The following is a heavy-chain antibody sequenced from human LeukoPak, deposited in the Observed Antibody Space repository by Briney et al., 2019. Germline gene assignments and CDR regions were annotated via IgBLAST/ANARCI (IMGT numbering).Heavy chain of an antibody. Sequence: GGSLRLSCAASGFTFSSYCMNWVRQAPGKGLEWISYISSSSSTIYYADSVKGRFTISRDNAKNSLYLQLNSLRAEDTAVYYCARVLHKRNYDSSDYYGSWGQGTLVTVSS. CDR1: GFTFSSYC. CDR3: ARVLHKRNYDSSDYYGS. D-gene: IGHD3-22*01. V-gene: IGHV3-48*01. J-gene: IGHJ5*02. CDR2: ISSSSSTI.